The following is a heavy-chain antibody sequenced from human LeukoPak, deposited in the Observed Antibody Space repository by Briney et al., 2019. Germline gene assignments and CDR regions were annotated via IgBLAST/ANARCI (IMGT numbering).Heavy chain of an antibody. D-gene: IGHD1-1*01. Sequence: ASVKVSCKASGYTFTGYYMHWVRQAPGQGLEWMGWINPNSGATNYAQKFQGRVTMTRDTSISTAYMELSRLRSDDTAVYYCARGPRYNWNDSVNWFDPWGQGTLVTVSS. J-gene: IGHJ5*02. V-gene: IGHV1-2*02. CDR1: GYTFTGYY. CDR3: ARGPRYNWNDSVNWFDP. CDR2: INPNSGAT.